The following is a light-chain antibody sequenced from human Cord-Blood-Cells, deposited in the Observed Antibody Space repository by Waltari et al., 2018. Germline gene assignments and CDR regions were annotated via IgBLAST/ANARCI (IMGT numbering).Light chain of an antibody. J-gene: IGKJ2*03. CDR1: QSVLYSSNNKNY. CDR2: WAS. Sequence: DIVMTQSPDSLAVSLGERATINCQSSQSVLYSSNNKNYLAWYQQKPGQPPKLLIYWASTRESGVPDRFSGSGSGTDFTLTISSLQAEDVAVHYCQQYYSTPYSFGQGTKLEIK. V-gene: IGKV4-1*01. CDR3: QQYYSTPYS.